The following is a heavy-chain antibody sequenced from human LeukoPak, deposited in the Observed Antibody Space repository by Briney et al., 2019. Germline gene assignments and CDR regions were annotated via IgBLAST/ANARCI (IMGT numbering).Heavy chain of an antibody. Sequence: PGGSLRLSCAASGFTFSSYAMSWVRQAPGKGLEWVSAISGSGGSTYYADSVNGRFTISRDNAKNSLYLQIDSLRAEDTAVYYCTRDILRVGATLYFDYWGQGAPVTVSS. J-gene: IGHJ4*02. D-gene: IGHD1-26*01. CDR3: TRDILRVGATLYFDY. CDR2: ISGSGGST. V-gene: IGHV3-23*01. CDR1: GFTFSSYA.